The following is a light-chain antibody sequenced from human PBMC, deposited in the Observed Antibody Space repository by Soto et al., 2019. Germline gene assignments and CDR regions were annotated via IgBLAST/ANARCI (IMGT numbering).Light chain of an antibody. V-gene: IGKV1-5*03. CDR3: HQYKTYWT. CDR1: QSVSSW. J-gene: IGKJ1*01. Sequence: DIQITQSPSTLSASVGDRVTITCRASQSVSSWLAWYQQKPGKAPKLLIYKASSFHSGVTSRFSGSGSGTEFTLTISSLQPDDFATYYCHQYKTYWTFGHGTKVDIK. CDR2: KAS.